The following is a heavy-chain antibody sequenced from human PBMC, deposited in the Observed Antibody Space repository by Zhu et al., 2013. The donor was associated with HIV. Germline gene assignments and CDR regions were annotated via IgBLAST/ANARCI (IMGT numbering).Heavy chain of an antibody. J-gene: IGHJ5*02. CDR3: ARCPDDSGYFDP. D-gene: IGHD5-12*01. V-gene: IGHV1-2*02. CDR2: INPYSGDT. Sequence: QVQLVQSGAELKKPGASVKVSCKASGYTFTDYYLHWIRQAPGQEPECMGWINPYSGDTTYAQRFKGRVSMTRDTSISTAYMELSRLRSDDTAVYYCARCPDDSGYFDPWGQGTLVTVSS. CDR1: GYTFTDYY.